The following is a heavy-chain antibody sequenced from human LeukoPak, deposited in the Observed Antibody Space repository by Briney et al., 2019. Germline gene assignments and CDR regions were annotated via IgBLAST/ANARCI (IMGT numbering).Heavy chain of an antibody. J-gene: IGHJ4*02. D-gene: IGHD3-9*01. V-gene: IGHV3-30*18. CDR1: GFPFSSYG. Sequence: GGSLKLSCAASGFPFSSYGMAWVRQAPGKGLEWMAVISNDGTRKYYADSVKGRFTISRDNSKNTLYLQMNSLRVEDMAVYYCAKDLTELTLALNCWGQGTLVTVSS. CDR2: ISNDGTRK. CDR3: AKDLTELTLALNC.